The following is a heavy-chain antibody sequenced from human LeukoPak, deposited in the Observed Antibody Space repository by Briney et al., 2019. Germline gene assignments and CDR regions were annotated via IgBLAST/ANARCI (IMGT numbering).Heavy chain of an antibody. CDR3: AKGAYDILTEDV. CDR2: IREDGSNK. Sequence: PGGSPRLACAASGLTFSSYGMHWVRQAPGKWLEWVAFIREDGSNKYYADSVKGRFTISRDNSKNTLYLQMNSLRAEDTVVFFCAKGAYDILTEDVWGKGTTVTVSS. D-gene: IGHD3-9*01. V-gene: IGHV3-30*02. J-gene: IGHJ6*04. CDR1: GLTFSSYG.